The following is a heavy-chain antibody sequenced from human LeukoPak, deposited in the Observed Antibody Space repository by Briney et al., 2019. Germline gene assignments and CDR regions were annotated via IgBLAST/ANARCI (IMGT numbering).Heavy chain of an antibody. V-gene: IGHV3-21*01. CDR2: ISSSSNYI. Sequence: KSGGSLRLSCAASGFTFSSYSMNWVRQAPGKGLEWVSSISSSSNYIYYADSVKGRFTISRDNAKNSLYLRMNSLRAEDTAVYYCARLASNCSSASCYTREPDYWGQGTLVTVSS. J-gene: IGHJ4*02. CDR1: GFTFSSYS. CDR3: ARLASNCSSASCYTREPDY. D-gene: IGHD2-2*02.